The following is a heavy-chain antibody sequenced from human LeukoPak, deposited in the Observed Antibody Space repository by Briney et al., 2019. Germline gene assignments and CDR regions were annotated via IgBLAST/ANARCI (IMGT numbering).Heavy chain of an antibody. V-gene: IGHV1-2*02. CDR3: ARDKILWFRELLGY. CDR1: GYTFTGYY. D-gene: IGHD3-10*01. CDR2: INPNSGGT. Sequence: ASVKLSCTASGYTFTGYYMHWVRQAPGQGLEWMGWINPNSGGTNYAQKFQGRVTMTRDTYISTAYMELSRLRSDDTAVYYCARDKILWFRELLGYWGQGTLVTVSS. J-gene: IGHJ4*02.